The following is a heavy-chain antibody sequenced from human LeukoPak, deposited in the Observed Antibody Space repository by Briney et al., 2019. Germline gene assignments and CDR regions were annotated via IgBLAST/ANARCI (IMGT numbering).Heavy chain of an antibody. CDR3: AKGDVLLWFGEFQH. J-gene: IGHJ1*01. D-gene: IGHD3-10*01. Sequence: GRSLRLSCAASGFTFDDYAMHWVRQAPGKGLEWVSGISWNSGSIGYADSVKGRFTISRDNAKNSLYLQMNSLRAEDTALCYCAKGDVLLWFGEFQHWGQGTLVTVSS. CDR1: GFTFDDYA. V-gene: IGHV3-9*01. CDR2: ISWNSGSI.